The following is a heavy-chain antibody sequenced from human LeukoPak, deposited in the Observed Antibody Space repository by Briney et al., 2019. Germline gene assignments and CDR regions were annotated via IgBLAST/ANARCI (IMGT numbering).Heavy chain of an antibody. J-gene: IGHJ6*02. CDR1: GFTFSSYA. CDR3: AIGGGYDWGTYGMDV. CDR2: ISGPGGST. D-gene: IGHD3-16*01. Sequence: GGSLRLSCAASGFTFSSYAMNRVRQAPGKGLEWVSGISGPGGSTYYTDSVKGRFTISRDNSKITLYLQMNSLRVEDTAVYYCAIGGGYDWGTYGMDVWGQGTTVTVSS. V-gene: IGHV3-23*01.